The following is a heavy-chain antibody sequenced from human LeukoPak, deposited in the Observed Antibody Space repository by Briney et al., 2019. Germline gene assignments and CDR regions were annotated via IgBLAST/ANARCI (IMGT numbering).Heavy chain of an antibody. CDR3: ARDADVDQDAFDI. D-gene: IGHD5-24*01. V-gene: IGHV3-21*01. J-gene: IGHJ3*02. CDR1: GFSFSSYW. CDR2: ISSSSSYI. Sequence: GGSLRLSCAASGFSFSSYWMNWVRQAPGKGLEWVSSISSSSSYIYYADSVKGRFTISRDNAKNSLYLQMNSLRAEDTAVYYCARDADVDQDAFDIWGQGTMVTVSS.